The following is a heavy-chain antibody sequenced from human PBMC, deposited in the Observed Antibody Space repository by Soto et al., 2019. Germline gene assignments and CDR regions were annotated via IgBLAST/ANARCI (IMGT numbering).Heavy chain of an antibody. CDR3: ARERNDFWSAVGDNWFDP. CDR1: GFTFSSYG. D-gene: IGHD3-3*01. V-gene: IGHV3-33*01. J-gene: IGHJ5*02. Sequence: GGSLRLSCAASGFTFSSYGMHWVRQAPGKGLEWVAVIWYDGSNKYYADSVKGRFTISRDNSKNTLYLQMNSLRAEDTAVYYCARERNDFWSAVGDNWFDPWGQGTLVTVSS. CDR2: IWYDGSNK.